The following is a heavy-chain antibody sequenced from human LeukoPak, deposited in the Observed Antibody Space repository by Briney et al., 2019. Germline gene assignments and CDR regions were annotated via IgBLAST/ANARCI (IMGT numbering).Heavy chain of an antibody. D-gene: IGHD3-22*01. CDR3: AKDLGWIYYDTSGYFDY. CDR1: GFTFSSYA. CDR2: ISRSGSST. J-gene: IGHJ4*02. Sequence: GGSLRLSCAASGFTFSSYAMSWVRQAPGKGLEWVSAISRSGSSTYYADSVKGRFTISRDSSKNTLYLQMNSPRAEDTAVYYCAKDLGWIYYDTSGYFDYWGQGTLVTVSS. V-gene: IGHV3-23*01.